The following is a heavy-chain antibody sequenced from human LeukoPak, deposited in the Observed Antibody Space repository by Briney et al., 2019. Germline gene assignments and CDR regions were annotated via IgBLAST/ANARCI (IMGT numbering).Heavy chain of an antibody. CDR3: AKSTSFYLDS. CDR1: GFTFSTYA. V-gene: IGHV3-30*04. CDR2: ISDDGRHN. Sequence: PGGSLRLSCAASGFTFSTYAMNWVRQAPGKGLEWVAVISDDGRHNYYADSVKGRFTISRDNSKSTLYVQMNSLRAEDTAVYYCAKSTSFYLDSWGQGTLVTVSS. J-gene: IGHJ4*02.